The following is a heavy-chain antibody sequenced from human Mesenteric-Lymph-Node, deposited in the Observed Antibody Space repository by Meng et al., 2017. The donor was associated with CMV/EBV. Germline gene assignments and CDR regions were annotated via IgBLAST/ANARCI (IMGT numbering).Heavy chain of an antibody. Sequence: SETLSLTCTVSGGSISSSSYYWGWIRQPPGKGLEWIGSIYYSGSTYYNPSLKSRVTISVDTSKNQFSLKLSSVTAADTAVYYCARERTVVVPAAYTAPIDYWGQGTLVTVSS. J-gene: IGHJ4*02. CDR2: IYYSGST. CDR3: ARERTVVVPAAYTAPIDY. D-gene: IGHD2-2*01. CDR1: GGSISSSSYY. V-gene: IGHV4-39*07.